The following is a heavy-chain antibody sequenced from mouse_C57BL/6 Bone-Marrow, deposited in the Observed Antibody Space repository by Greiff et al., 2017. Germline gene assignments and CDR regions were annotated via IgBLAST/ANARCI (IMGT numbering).Heavy chain of an antibody. V-gene: IGHV1-82*01. CDR2: IYPGDGDT. Sequence: VQLVESGPELVKPGASVKISCKASGYAFSSSWMNWVKQRPGKGLEWIGRIYPGDGDTNYNGKFKGKATLTADKSSSTAYMQLSSLTSEGSAVYFCAREQLRLQLDYWGQGTSVTVSS. J-gene: IGHJ4*01. CDR1: GYAFSSSW. D-gene: IGHD3-2*02. CDR3: AREQLRLQLDY.